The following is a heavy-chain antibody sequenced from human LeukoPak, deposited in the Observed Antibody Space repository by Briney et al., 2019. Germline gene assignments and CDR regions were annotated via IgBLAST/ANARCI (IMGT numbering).Heavy chain of an antibody. J-gene: IGHJ4*02. CDR2: FDPEDGET. CDR1: GYTLTELS. V-gene: IGHV1-24*01. CDR3: ATGVRYSSGWYYFDY. D-gene: IGHD6-19*01. Sequence: ASVKVSCKVSGYTLTELSMHWVRQAPGKGLGWMGGFDPEDGETIYAQKFQGRVTMTEDTSTDTAYMELSSLRSEDTAAYYCATGVRYSSGWYYFDYWGQGTLVTVSS.